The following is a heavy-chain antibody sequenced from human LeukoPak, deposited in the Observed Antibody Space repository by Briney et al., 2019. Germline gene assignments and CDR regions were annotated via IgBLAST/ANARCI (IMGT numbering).Heavy chain of an antibody. J-gene: IGHJ4*02. CDR1: GFTFSSYG. D-gene: IGHD4-23*01. Sequence: PGGSLRLSCAASGFTFSSYGMHWVRQAPGKGLEWVAFIRDDGSNKYYADSVKGRFTISRDNSKNTLYLQMNSLRAEDTAVYYCAKTATVVTPFKGFDYWGQGTLVTVSS. V-gene: IGHV3-30*02. CDR2: IRDDGSNK. CDR3: AKTATVVTPFKGFDY.